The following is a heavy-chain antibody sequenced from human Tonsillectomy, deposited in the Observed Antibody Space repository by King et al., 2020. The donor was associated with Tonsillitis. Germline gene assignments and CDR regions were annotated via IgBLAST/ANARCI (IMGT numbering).Heavy chain of an antibody. J-gene: IGHJ2*01. D-gene: IGHD1-1*01. CDR1: GGTFNNYA. CDR3: ARGTGTRYFDL. Sequence: QLVQSGAEVRKPGSSVKVSCQASGGTFNNYAFTWVRQAPGQGLEWVGGIIPIFDTTHYALNFQGRLTIIADKSTSTAYMELRSLRSEDTAMYYCARGTGTRYFDLWGPGSLVTVSS. CDR2: IIPIFDTT. V-gene: IGHV1-69*14.